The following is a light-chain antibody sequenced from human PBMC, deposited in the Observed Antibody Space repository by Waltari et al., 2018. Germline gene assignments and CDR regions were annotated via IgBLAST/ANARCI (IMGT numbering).Light chain of an antibody. Sequence: DIQMTQSPPSLSASVGDRVTITCRARQGIRDALVWYQQNPGKAPKVLLFAASRLGSGVTSRVSGSGSGTDFTLTISSLQPEDFATYYCQHYYSSPRFGQGTKVEI. V-gene: IGKV1-NL1*01. J-gene: IGKJ1*01. CDR2: AAS. CDR1: QGIRDA. CDR3: QHYYSSPR.